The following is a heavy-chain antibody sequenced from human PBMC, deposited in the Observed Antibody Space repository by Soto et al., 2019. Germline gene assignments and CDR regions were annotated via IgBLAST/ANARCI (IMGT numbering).Heavy chain of an antibody. Sequence: SETLSLTCAVSGGSISSGGYSWSWIRKPPGKGLEWIGYIYHSGGTNYAQKFQGWVTMTRDTSISTAYMELSRLRSDDTAVYYCARDAREDEAPMDYWGQGTLVTVSS. CDR2: IYHSGGT. V-gene: IGHV4-30-2*01. CDR3: ARDAREDEAPMDY. CDR1: GGSISSGGYS. J-gene: IGHJ4*02.